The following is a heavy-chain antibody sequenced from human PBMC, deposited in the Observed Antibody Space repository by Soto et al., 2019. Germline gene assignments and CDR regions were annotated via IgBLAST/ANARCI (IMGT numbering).Heavy chain of an antibody. CDR2: ISGSGGST. Sequence: GGSLRLSCAASGFTFSSYAMSWVRQAPGKGLEWVSAISGSGGSTYYADSVKGRFTISRDNSKNTLYLQMNSLRAEDTAVYYCALYVPGGPSAVAGTGDFDYWGQGTLVTVSS. CDR1: GFTFSSYA. V-gene: IGHV3-23*01. J-gene: IGHJ4*02. CDR3: ALYVPGGPSAVAGTGDFDY. D-gene: IGHD6-19*01.